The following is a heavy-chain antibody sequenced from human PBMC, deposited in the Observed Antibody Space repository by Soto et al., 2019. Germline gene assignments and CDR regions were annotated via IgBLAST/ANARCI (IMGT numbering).Heavy chain of an antibody. CDR2: IYYSGST. J-gene: IGHJ4*02. D-gene: IGHD6-19*01. CDR1: GGCISSYY. CDR3: ARGSTYSSGWYAIDY. Sequence: SETLSLTCTVSGGCISSYYWSWIRQPPGKGLEWIGYIYYSGSTNYNPSLKSRVTISVDTSKNQFSLKLSSVTAADTAVYYCARGSTYSSGWYAIDYWGQGTLVTVSS. V-gene: IGHV4-59*01.